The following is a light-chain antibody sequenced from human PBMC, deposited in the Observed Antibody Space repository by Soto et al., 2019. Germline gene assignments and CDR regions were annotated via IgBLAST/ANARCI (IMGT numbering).Light chain of an antibody. J-gene: IGKJ1*01. CDR3: LQRSTWPWT. Sequence: EIVLTQSPATLSLSPGERATLSCRASQSVSGYLAWYQQKPGQAPRLLIYDAFNRAAGIPDRFSGSGSGTDFPLTISSLEPEDFAVYYCLQRSTWPWTFGQGTKVEIK. V-gene: IGKV3-11*01. CDR1: QSVSGY. CDR2: DAF.